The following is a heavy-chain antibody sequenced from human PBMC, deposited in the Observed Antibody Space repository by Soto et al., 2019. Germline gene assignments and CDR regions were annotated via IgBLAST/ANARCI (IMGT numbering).Heavy chain of an antibody. CDR2: ISAYNGNT. D-gene: IGHD3-3*01. J-gene: IGHJ4*02. CDR3: AGLTIFGVVTDYFDY. Sequence: QVQLVQSGAEVKKPGASVKVSCKASGYTFTSYGISWVRQAPGQGLEWMGWISAYNGNTNYAQKLQGRVTMTTDTSTSTAYMELRSLRSDDTAVYYCAGLTIFGVVTDYFDYWGQGTLVTVSS. CDR1: GYTFTSYG. V-gene: IGHV1-18*01.